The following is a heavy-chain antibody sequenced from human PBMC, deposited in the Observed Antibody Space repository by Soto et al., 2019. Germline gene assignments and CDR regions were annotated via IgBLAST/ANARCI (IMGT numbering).Heavy chain of an antibody. Sequence: QVQLVQSGAEVKKPGSSVKVSCKASGGTFSSYTISWVRQAPGQGLEWMGRIIPILGIANYAQKFKGRVTITADKSTSTADMELSSLRYEDTAVYYCARGGATMGRGVITQRPFDYWGQGTLVTVSS. J-gene: IGHJ4*02. CDR1: GGTFSSYT. CDR3: ARGGATMGRGVITQRPFDY. D-gene: IGHD3-10*01. V-gene: IGHV1-69*02. CDR2: IIPILGIA.